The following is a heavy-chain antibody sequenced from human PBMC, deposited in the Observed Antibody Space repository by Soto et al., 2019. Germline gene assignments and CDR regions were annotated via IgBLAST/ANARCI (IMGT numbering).Heavy chain of an antibody. CDR3: AIRNRYCSTTSSFSGVNWFDP. V-gene: IGHV1-18*04. D-gene: IGHD2-2*01. CDR1: GYTFTSYG. CDR2: ISSYNGNT. Sequence: ASVKVACKASGYTFTSYGISWVRQARGQGLEWMGWISSYNGNTNYGQKVQGRVTLTTDTSTSKTYMELRSIISDDTAVYYCAIRNRYCSTTSSFSGVNWFDPWGQGTLLTVSP. J-gene: IGHJ5*02.